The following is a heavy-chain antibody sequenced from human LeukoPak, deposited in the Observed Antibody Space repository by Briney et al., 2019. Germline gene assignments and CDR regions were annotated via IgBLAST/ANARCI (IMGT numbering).Heavy chain of an antibody. CDR1: GLTVRSNY. CDR2: IYSGGST. J-gene: IGHJ4*02. CDR3: ARGYDSISRIDY. V-gene: IGHV3-53*01. Sequence: PGGSLRLSCAASGLTVRSNYMSWVRQAPGKGLEWVSLIYSGGSTYYADAVKGRFTISRDNARNTLFLQMNSLTADDTAVYYCARGYDSISRIDYWGQGTLVTVSS. D-gene: IGHD6-13*01.